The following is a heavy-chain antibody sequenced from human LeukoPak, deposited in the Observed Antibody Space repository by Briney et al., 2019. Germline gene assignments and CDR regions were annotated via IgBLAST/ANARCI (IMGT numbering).Heavy chain of an antibody. V-gene: IGHV3-7*01. Sequence: GGSLRLSCAASGFTFSSSWMTWVRQAPGKGLEWVANIKQDGSEKYYVDSVKGRFTISRDNAKNSLYLQMNSLRAEATAVYYCARDCGGGSCYSDWGQGTLVTVSS. CDR2: IKQDGSEK. J-gene: IGHJ4*02. CDR3: ARDCGGGSCYSD. CDR1: GFTFSSSW. D-gene: IGHD2-15*01.